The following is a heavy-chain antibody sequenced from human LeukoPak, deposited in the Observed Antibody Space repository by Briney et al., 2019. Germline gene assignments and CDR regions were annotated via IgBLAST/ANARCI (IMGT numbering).Heavy chain of an antibody. Sequence: GASVNVSCKASVYTFTSYGISWVRQAPGQGLEGVGWINAYNGNTNYAQKLQGRVTMTPDTSTSTAYMELRSLRSDDTAVYYCARDLRVVVVAATGGYFDYWGQGTLVTVSS. CDR3: ARDLRVVVVAATGGYFDY. CDR2: INAYNGNT. D-gene: IGHD2-15*01. CDR1: VYTFTSYG. J-gene: IGHJ4*02. V-gene: IGHV1-18*01.